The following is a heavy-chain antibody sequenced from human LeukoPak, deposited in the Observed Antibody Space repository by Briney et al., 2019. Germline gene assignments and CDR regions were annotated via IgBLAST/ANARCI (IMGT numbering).Heavy chain of an antibody. D-gene: IGHD3-22*01. V-gene: IGHV3-30*18. CDR3: ANSYDSSGYYAQGTEY. J-gene: IGHJ4*02. CDR1: GFTFSSYG. Sequence: GGSLRLSCAASGFTFSSYGMHWVRQAPGKGLEWVAVISYDGSNKYYADSVKGRFTISRDNSKNTLYLQMNSLRAEDTAVYYCANSYDSSGYYAQGTEYWGQGTLVTVSS. CDR2: ISYDGSNK.